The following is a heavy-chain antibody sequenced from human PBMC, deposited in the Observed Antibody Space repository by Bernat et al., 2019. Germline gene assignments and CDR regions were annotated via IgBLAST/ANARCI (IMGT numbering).Heavy chain of an antibody. Sequence: EVQLVESGGGLVKPGGSLRLSCAASGFTFSSYSMNWVRQAPGKGLEWVSSISSSSSYIYYADSVKGRFTISRDNAKNSLYLQMNSLRAEDTAVYYCASSMSGRLYGMDVWGQGTTVTVSS. CDR3: ASSMSGRLYGMDV. CDR1: GFTFSSYS. J-gene: IGHJ6*02. V-gene: IGHV3-21*01. D-gene: IGHD2-15*01. CDR2: ISSSSSYI.